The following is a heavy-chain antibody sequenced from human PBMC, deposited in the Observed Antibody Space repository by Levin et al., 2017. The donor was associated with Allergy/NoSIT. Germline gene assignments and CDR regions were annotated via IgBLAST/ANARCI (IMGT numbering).Heavy chain of an antibody. CDR2: IKSKTDGGTT. V-gene: IGHV3-15*01. D-gene: IGHD1-1*01. CDR1: GFTFSNAW. Sequence: GGSLRLSCAASGFTFSNAWMSWVRQAPGKGLEWVGRIKSKTDGGTTDYAAPVKGRFTISRDDSKNTLYLQMNSLKTEDTAVYYCTTDPAKLEPTILYYYYGMDGWGQGTTVTVSS. J-gene: IGHJ6*02. CDR3: TTDPAKLEPTILYYYYGMDG.